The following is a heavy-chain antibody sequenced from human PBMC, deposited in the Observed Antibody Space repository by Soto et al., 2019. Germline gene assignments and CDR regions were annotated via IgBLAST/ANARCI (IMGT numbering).Heavy chain of an antibody. D-gene: IGHD3-10*01. CDR2: ITYRGTT. J-gene: IGHJ4*02. V-gene: IGHV4-31*03. Sequence: SETLSLTCTVSGGSINSGGSNWNWIRQRPGEGLEWIGYITYRGTTYSIPSLKSRVTMLVDTSKNQFSLKLSSVSAADTAVYYCARDSGESLRFFDYWGQGAPVTVSS. CDR1: GGSINSGGSN. CDR3: ARDSGESLRFFDY.